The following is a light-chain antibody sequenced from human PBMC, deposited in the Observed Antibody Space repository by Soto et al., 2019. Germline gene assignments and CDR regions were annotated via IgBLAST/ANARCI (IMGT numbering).Light chain of an antibody. CDR3: LQEYTYPLT. V-gene: IGKV1-6*01. Sequence: ANQVTQSPSSLSASVGDRVTITCRASQGIRNDVGWFQQKPGKAPRLLIYAASYLQSGVPSRFSGSGSGTDFTLTISSLQPEDFATYYCLQEYTYPLTFGGGTRVEIK. CDR1: QGIRND. J-gene: IGKJ4*01. CDR2: AAS.